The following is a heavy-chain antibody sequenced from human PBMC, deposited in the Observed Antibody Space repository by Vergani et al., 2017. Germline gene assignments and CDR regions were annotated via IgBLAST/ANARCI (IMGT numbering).Heavy chain of an antibody. Sequence: DVQLLQSGGDLVQPGGSLKLSCVASGFTSSTHAMSWVRQTPGKGLEGVSTIKNDGGKSHYADLVKGRFAISRDNSRNTLYLQMNSLRVEDTAVYYCGRGSDNYNWGQGALVTV. CDR1: GFTSSTHA. J-gene: IGHJ4*02. CDR2: IKNDGGKS. V-gene: IGHV3-23*01. D-gene: IGHD1-1*01. CDR3: GRGSDNYN.